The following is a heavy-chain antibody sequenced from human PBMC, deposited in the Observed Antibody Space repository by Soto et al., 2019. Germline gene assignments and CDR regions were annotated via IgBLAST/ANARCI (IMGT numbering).Heavy chain of an antibody. Sequence: SETHSLTCTVSGGSSRSGGYYWTWIRQHPGKGLEWIGYNYYSGITYYNPSLKSRVTISLDTSKNQFSLKLSSVTAADTAVYYCARGSSIAGLYYGMDVWGQGTTVTVSS. CDR3: ARGSSIAGLYYGMDV. D-gene: IGHD6-6*01. CDR2: NYYSGIT. J-gene: IGHJ6*02. V-gene: IGHV4-31*03. CDR1: GGSSRSGGYY.